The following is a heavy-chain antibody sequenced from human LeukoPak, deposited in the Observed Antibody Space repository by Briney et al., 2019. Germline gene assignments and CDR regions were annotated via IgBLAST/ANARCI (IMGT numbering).Heavy chain of an antibody. CDR2: ISSSGTTI. V-gene: IGHV3-11*01. J-gene: IGHJ4*02. CDR1: GFTFSGYY. CDR3: ARARRGSLLPLDY. Sequence: GGSLRLSCAASGFTFSGYYMSWIRQAPGKGLEWVSYISSSGTTIYYADSVKGRFTISRDNAKNSLYLQMNSLRAEDTAVYYCARARRGSLLPLDYWGQGTLVTVSS. D-gene: IGHD2-15*01.